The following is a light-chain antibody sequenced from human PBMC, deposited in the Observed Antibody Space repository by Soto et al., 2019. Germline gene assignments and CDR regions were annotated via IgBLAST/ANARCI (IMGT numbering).Light chain of an antibody. V-gene: IGLV2-18*02. CDR2: EVS. Sequence: QSALTQPPSVSGSPGQSVTISCTGTSSDVGSYNRVSWYQQPPGTAPKVIIYEVSNRPSEVPDRFYGSKSDNTAALTISGLQTEDEDDYYCRSYTTYRTLVFGGGTRVTVL. J-gene: IGLJ2*01. CDR1: SSDVGSYNR. CDR3: RSYTTYRTLV.